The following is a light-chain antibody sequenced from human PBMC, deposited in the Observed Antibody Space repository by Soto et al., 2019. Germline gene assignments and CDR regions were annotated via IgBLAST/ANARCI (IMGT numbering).Light chain of an antibody. Sequence: PGERATLSCGASQSVSNSYLAWYQQKPGLAPRLLIYDASSRATGIPDRFSGSGSGTDFTLTISRLEPEDFAVYYCQQYGSSPPYTFGQGNKLEIK. CDR2: DAS. J-gene: IGKJ2*01. CDR1: QSVSNSY. CDR3: QQYGSSPPYT. V-gene: IGKV3D-20*01.